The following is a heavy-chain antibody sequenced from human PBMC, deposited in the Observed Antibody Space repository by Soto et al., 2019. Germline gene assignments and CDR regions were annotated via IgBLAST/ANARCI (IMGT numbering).Heavy chain of an antibody. CDR2: ISAYNGNT. Sequence: GASVKVSCKASGGTFSSYTISWVRQAPGQGLEWMGRISAYNGNTNYAQKLQGRVTMTTDKSTSTAYMELRSLRSDDTAVYYCARGWMTTVTTSGFDYWGQGTLVTVSS. D-gene: IGHD4-17*01. V-gene: IGHV1-18*01. CDR3: ARGWMTTVTTSGFDY. CDR1: GGTFSSYT. J-gene: IGHJ4*02.